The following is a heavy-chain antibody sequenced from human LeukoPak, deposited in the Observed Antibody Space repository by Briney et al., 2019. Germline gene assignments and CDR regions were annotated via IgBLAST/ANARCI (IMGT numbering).Heavy chain of an antibody. J-gene: IGHJ6*03. CDR2: INSDGSST. Sequence: HSGGSLRLSCAASGFTFSSYWMHWVRQAPGKGLVWVSRINSDGSSTSYADSVKGRFTISRDNAKNTLYLQMNSLRAEDTAVYYCAKDAAYYYYMDVWGKGTTVTVSS. V-gene: IGHV3-74*01. CDR1: GFTFSSYW. CDR3: AKDAAYYYYMDV. D-gene: IGHD2-15*01.